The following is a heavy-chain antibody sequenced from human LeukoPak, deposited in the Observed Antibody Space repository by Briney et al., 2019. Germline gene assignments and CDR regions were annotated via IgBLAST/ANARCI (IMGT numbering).Heavy chain of an antibody. D-gene: IGHD5/OR15-5a*01. Sequence: GGSLRLSCAASGFTFSNAWMSWVHQAPRKGLEWVGRIKSKTDGGTTDYAAPVKGRFTISRDDSKNTLYLQMNSLKTEDTAVYYCTTEFVYDSPGPWGQGTLVTVSS. CDR3: TTEFVYDSPGP. J-gene: IGHJ5*02. V-gene: IGHV3-15*01. CDR1: GFTFSNAW. CDR2: IKSKTDGGTT.